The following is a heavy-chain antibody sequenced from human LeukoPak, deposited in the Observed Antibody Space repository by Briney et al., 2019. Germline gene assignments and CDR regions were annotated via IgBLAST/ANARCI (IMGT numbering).Heavy chain of an antibody. CDR2: INPNSGGT. D-gene: IGHD2-15*01. V-gene: IGHV1-2*02. Sequence: ASVKVSCKASGYTLTCYYMHWVRQAPGQGLEWMGWINPNSGGTNYAQKFQGRVTMTRDTSIGTAYMELSRLRSDDTAVYYCARGPPVTQTYYYYGMDVWGQGTTVTVSS. CDR1: GYTLTCYY. CDR3: ARGPPVTQTYYYYGMDV. J-gene: IGHJ6*02.